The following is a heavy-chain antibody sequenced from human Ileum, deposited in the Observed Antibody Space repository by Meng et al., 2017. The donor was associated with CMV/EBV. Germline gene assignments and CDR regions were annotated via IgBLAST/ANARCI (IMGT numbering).Heavy chain of an antibody. V-gene: IGHV1-8*01. CDR3: ARGGSSGSPWYYYYGMDV. CDR2: RKPNSGNT. CDR1: NGYD. Sequence: NGYDMNGGGQDTGQGIEWMGGRKPNSGNTGYGQKIQGRVTMTRKTSIRTAYMELSSLRYEDTAVDDGARGGSSGSPWYYYYGMDVWGQGTTVTVSS. D-gene: IGHD3-22*01. J-gene: IGHJ6*02.